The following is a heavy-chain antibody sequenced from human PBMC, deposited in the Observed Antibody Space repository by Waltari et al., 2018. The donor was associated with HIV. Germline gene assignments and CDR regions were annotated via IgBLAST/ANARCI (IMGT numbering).Heavy chain of an antibody. D-gene: IGHD6-19*01. CDR2: IKSKTDGGTT. J-gene: IGHJ2*01. Sequence: GKGLEWVGRIKSKTDGGTTDYAAPVKGRFTIPRDDSKNTLYLQMNSLKTEDTAVYYCTTVAGPGIAVGGDLWGRGTLVTVSS. CDR3: TTVAGPGIAVGGDL. V-gene: IGHV3-15*01.